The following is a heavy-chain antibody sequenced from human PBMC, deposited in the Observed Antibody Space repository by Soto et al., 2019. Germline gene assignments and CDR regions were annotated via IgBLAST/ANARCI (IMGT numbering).Heavy chain of an antibody. CDR2: INTDNGNT. CDR3: ARDQGITTFGVYSMYYYGMDV. J-gene: IGHJ6*02. CDR1: GYTFTNSG. V-gene: IGHV1-18*01. Sequence: ASVNVSCKASGYTFTNSGIIWVRQAPGQGLEWLGWINTDNGNTNYAQHLQGRVTLTTDTSTSTAYMDLRSLRSDDTAVYYCARDQGITTFGVYSMYYYGMDVWGPGTTVTVSS. D-gene: IGHD3-3*01.